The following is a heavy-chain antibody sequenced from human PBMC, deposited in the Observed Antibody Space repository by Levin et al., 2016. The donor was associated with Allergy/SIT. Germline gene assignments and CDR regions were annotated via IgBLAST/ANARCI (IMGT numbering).Heavy chain of an antibody. D-gene: IGHD2-2*01. V-gene: IGHV3-23*01. CDR1: GFTFNNYA. J-gene: IGHJ6*02. CDR2: ISGPGVST. Sequence: GGSLRLSCAASGFTFNNYAMNWVRQAPGKGLEWVSTISGPGVSTYYADSVKGRFTISRDNSKNTLYLQMSSLRAEDTAVYYCVKGNGYAYYNYYGVDVWGQGTTVTVSS. CDR3: VKGNGYAYYNYYGVDV.